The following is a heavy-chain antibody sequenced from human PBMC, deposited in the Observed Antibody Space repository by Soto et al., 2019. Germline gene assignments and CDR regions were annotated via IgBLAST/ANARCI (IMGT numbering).Heavy chain of an antibody. J-gene: IGHJ6*02. CDR3: ARGMIVVVITNYYYGMDV. V-gene: IGHV1-69*01. D-gene: IGHD3-22*01. CDR1: GGTFISYA. CDR2: IIPIFGTA. Sequence: SVKVSCNASGGTFISYASIWVRQAPGQGLEWMGGIIPIFGTANYAQKFQGRVTITADESTSTAYMELSSLRSEDTAVYYCARGMIVVVITNYYYGMDVWGQGTTVTVSS.